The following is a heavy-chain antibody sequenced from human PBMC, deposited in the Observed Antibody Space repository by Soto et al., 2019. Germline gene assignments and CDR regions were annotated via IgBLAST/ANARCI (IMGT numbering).Heavy chain of an antibody. V-gene: IGHV4-4*07. Sequence: SETLSLTCSVFGDSINSYYWSWIRQPAGKGLEWIGRISNSGTTNYNPSLESRVTMSVDPSKNQISLRLSSATAADTAIYYCARGHYCGDECYFDYWGQGTLVTVSS. CDR1: GDSINSYY. J-gene: IGHJ4*02. CDR2: ISNSGTT. D-gene: IGHD2-21*01. CDR3: ARGHYCGDECYFDY.